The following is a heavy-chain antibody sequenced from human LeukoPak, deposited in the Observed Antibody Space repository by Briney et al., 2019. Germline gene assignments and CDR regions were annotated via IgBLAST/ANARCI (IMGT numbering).Heavy chain of an antibody. V-gene: IGHV2-5*02. CDR3: AHSRSSGYDSCFDP. CDR2: NYWDDDK. CDR1: GFSLSTSGVG. J-gene: IGHJ5*02. D-gene: IGHD5-12*01. Sequence: SGPTLVHPTPTLTLTCTFSGFSLSTSGVGVGWIRQPPVKALEWLALNYWDDDKRYIPSLKSRLTITNDTSKNQVVLTMTNMNPVDTATYYCAHSRSSGYDSCFDPWGQGTLVTVSS.